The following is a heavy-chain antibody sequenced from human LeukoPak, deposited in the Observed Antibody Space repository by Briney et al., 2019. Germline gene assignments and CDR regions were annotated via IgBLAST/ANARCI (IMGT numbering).Heavy chain of an antibody. CDR1: GYSISSGYY. D-gene: IGHD3-10*01. Sequence: TSETLSLTCAVPGYSISSGYYWGWIRQPPGKGLEWIGSIYHSGSIYYNPSLKSRVTISVDTSKNQFSLKLSSVTAADTAVYYCARDTEILWFGESSGAFDIWGQGTMVTVSS. V-gene: IGHV4-38-2*02. J-gene: IGHJ3*02. CDR3: ARDTEILWFGESSGAFDI. CDR2: IYHSGSI.